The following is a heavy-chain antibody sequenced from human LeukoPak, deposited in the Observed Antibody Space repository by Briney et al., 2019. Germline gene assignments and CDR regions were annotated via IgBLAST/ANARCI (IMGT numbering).Heavy chain of an antibody. CDR2: ISSSTNTI. J-gene: IGHJ4*02. CDR3: ASPGGGSGWAYYFEY. V-gene: IGHV3-48*01. D-gene: IGHD6-19*01. Sequence: GGSLRLSCAASGFAVSSIYMSWVRQAPGKGLEWVSYISSSTNTIYYADSVKGRFTISRDNAKSSLYLQMNSLRVEDTAVYYCASPGGGSGWAYYFEYWGQGTLVTVSS. CDR1: GFAVSSIY.